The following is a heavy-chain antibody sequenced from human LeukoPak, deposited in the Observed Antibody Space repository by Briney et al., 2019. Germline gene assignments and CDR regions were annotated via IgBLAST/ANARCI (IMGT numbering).Heavy chain of an antibody. D-gene: IGHD3-22*01. Sequence: GGSLRLSCAASGFTFSSYAMHWVRQAPGKGLEWVAVISYDGSNKYYADSVKGRFTISRDNSKNTLYLRMNSLRAEDTAVYYCVRGRITMIVVGPFDYWGQGTLVTVSS. CDR3: VRGRITMIVVGPFDY. CDR1: GFTFSSYA. J-gene: IGHJ4*02. CDR2: ISYDGSNK. V-gene: IGHV3-30-3*01.